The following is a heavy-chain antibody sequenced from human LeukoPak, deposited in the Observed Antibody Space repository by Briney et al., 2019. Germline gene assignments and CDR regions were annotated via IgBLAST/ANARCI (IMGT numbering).Heavy chain of an antibody. CDR3: ARVGRAILRFLEWSPFDP. J-gene: IGHJ5*02. CDR2: INHSGST. D-gene: IGHD3-3*01. V-gene: IGHV4-39*07. Sequence: SETLSLTCTVSGGSISSGSYYWSWIRQPPGKGLEWIGEINHSGSTNYNPSLKSRVTISVDTSKNQFSLKLSSVTAADTAVYYCARVGRAILRFLEWSPFDPWGQGTLVTVSS. CDR1: GGSISSGSYY.